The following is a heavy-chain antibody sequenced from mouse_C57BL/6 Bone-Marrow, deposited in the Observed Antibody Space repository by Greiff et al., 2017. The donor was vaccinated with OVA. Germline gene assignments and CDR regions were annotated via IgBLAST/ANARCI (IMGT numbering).Heavy chain of an antibody. CDR1: GFTFSDSG. Sequence: EVQGVESGGGLVKPGGSLKLSCAASGFTFSDSGMHWVRQAPEKGLEWVAYISSGSSTIYYADTVKGRFTISRDNAKNTLFLQMTSLWSEDTAMYYVAIDWDGGDFDYWGQGTTLTVSS. CDR2: ISSGSSTI. J-gene: IGHJ2*01. V-gene: IGHV5-17*01. D-gene: IGHD4-1*01. CDR3: AIDWDGGDFDY.